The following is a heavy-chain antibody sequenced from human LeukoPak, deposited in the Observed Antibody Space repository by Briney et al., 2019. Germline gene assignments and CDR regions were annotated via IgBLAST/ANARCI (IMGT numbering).Heavy chain of an antibody. Sequence: SETLSLTCTVSGGSISSGVYYWSWIRQPTGKGLEWIGEINHSGSTNYNPSLKSRVTISVDTSKNQFSLKLSSVTAADTAVYYCARGKHSSSWYFYAFDIWGQGTMVTVSS. D-gene: IGHD6-13*01. CDR3: ARGKHSSSWYFYAFDI. CDR1: GGSISSGVYY. V-gene: IGHV4-39*07. J-gene: IGHJ3*02. CDR2: INHSGST.